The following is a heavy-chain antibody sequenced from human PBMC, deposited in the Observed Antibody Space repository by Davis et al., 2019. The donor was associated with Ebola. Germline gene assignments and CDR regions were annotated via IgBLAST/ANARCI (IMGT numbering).Heavy chain of an antibody. CDR1: GYSINRGFT. Sequence: SETLSLTCTVSGYSINRGFTWGWIRQPPGKGLEWIGSIYHSGSTNYSPSLKSRVTISADTSKNQFSLKLSSVTAADTAVYYCARASQTLDRYCSGGSCPDWFDPWGQGTLVTVSS. CDR2: IYHSGST. D-gene: IGHD2-15*01. V-gene: IGHV4-38-2*02. CDR3: ARASQTLDRYCSGGSCPDWFDP. J-gene: IGHJ5*02.